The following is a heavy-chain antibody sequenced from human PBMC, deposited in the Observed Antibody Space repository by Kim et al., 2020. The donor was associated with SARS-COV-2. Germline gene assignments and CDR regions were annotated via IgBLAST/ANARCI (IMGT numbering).Heavy chain of an antibody. D-gene: IGHD3-22*01. Sequence: AMTWVRQAPGKGVEWVEGINGGGDKTYYADSVKGRFTISRDKSKKTLYLQMSSLRAEDTAVYYCAKDALRGFYDTTGQAYWGQGTLVTV. CDR2: INGGGDKT. V-gene: IGHV3-23*01. CDR1: A. CDR3: AKDALRGFYDTTGQAY. J-gene: IGHJ4*02.